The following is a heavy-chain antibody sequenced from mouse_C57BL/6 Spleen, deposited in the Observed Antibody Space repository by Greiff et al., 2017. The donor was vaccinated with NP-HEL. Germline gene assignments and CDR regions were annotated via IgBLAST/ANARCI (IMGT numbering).Heavy chain of an antibody. CDR3: ASQVWFAY. CDR2: IYPRDGST. V-gene: IGHV1-85*01. J-gene: IGHJ3*01. Sequence: VKLMESGPELVKPGASVKLSCKASGYTFTSYDINWVKQRPGQGLEWIGWIYPRDGSTKYTEKFKGKATLTVDTSSSTAYMELHSLTSEDSAVYFCASQVWFAYWGQGTLVTVSA. D-gene: IGHD3-2*02. CDR1: GYTFTSYD.